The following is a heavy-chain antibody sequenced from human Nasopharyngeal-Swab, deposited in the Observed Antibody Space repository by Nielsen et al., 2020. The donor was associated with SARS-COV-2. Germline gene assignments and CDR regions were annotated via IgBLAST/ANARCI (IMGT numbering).Heavy chain of an antibody. D-gene: IGHD6-13*01. J-gene: IGHJ4*02. CDR3: ANVRVASAGTFDF. Sequence: VRQAPGKGPEWIGEIHRGGPTNYNPSLESRVTISLAKSKNQFSLRLNSVTAADTAVYYCANVRVASAGTFDFWGLGTLVTVSS. CDR2: IHRGGPT. V-gene: IGHV4-4*02.